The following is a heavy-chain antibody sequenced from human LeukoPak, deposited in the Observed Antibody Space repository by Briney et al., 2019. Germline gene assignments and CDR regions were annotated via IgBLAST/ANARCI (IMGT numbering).Heavy chain of an antibody. D-gene: IGHD3-22*01. Sequence: ASVKVSCKASGGTFSSYAISWVRQAPGQGLEWMGRIIPILGIANYAQKFQGRVTITADKSTSTAYMELSSLRSEDTAVYYCARDWVMIVADDYGAVFDYWGQGTLVTVSP. V-gene: IGHV1-69*04. J-gene: IGHJ4*02. CDR3: ARDWVMIVADDYGAVFDY. CDR2: IIPILGIA. CDR1: GGTFSSYA.